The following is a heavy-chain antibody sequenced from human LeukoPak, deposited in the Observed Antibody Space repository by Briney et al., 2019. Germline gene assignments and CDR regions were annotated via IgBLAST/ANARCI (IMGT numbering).Heavy chain of an antibody. CDR3: ARDSPLYYGMDV. CDR2: IIPIFGTA. V-gene: IGHV1-69*13. CDR1: GGTFSSYA. Sequence: GASVKVSCKASGGTFSSYAISWVRQAPGQGLEWMGGIIPIFGTANYAQKFQGRVTITADESTSTAYMELSSLRSEDTAVYYCARDSPLYYGMDVWGQGTTVTVS. J-gene: IGHJ6*02.